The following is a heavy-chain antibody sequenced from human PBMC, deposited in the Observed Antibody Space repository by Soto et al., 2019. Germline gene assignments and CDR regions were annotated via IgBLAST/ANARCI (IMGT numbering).Heavy chain of an antibody. Sequence: VSVKVSCKASGYTFTSYGISWVRQAPGQGLEWMGWISAYNSNTNYAQKLQGRVTMTTDTSTSTAYMELRSLRSDDMAVYYCAWRARAGGGQWLVLSYYFDYWGQGTLVTVSS. CDR3: AWRARAGGGQWLVLSYYFDY. V-gene: IGHV1-18*03. J-gene: IGHJ4*02. D-gene: IGHD6-19*01. CDR2: ISAYNSNT. CDR1: GYTFTSYG.